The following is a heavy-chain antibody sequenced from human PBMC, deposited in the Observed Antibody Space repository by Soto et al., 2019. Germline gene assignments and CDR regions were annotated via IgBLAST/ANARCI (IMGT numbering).Heavy chain of an antibody. CDR3: ERDPHEFWTSYWFDP. CDR2: ISGDGGTR. J-gene: IGHJ5*02. Sequence: GGSLRLSSAASGFTYSSYAMSGVRQAPGMWLEWGSVISGDGGTRDYADAVKGPFTISRDNSWNTLYLRMNRLRSDDKAIYYCERDPHEFWTSYWFDPWGQGTPVTVSS. D-gene: IGHD3-3*01. V-gene: IGHV3-23*01. CDR1: GFTYSSYA.